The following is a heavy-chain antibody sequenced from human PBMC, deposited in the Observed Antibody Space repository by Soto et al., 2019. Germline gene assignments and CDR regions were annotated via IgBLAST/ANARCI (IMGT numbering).Heavy chain of an antibody. CDR1: GVSVNSGDYY. V-gene: IGHV4-61*08. J-gene: IGHJ4*02. Sequence: SEAPSLTCTVSGVSVNSGDYYWSWIPQPPGKGLEGIGYYYYSGVHNYNPSLTSRVTISADTAKNQFSLNVRFVPAADAAVYYCAGVTVEVRATPHYFDYRGQGTPVTVPS. D-gene: IGHD2-21*02. CDR3: AGVTVEVRATPHYFDY. CDR2: YYYSGVH.